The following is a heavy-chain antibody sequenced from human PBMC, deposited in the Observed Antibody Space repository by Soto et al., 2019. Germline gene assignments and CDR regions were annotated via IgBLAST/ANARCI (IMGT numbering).Heavy chain of an antibody. D-gene: IGHD2-2*01. CDR1: GFSFSTYA. CDR3: AKHAEYQLVSWFDP. J-gene: IGHJ5*02. CDR2: ISAGGGNT. V-gene: IGHV3-23*01. Sequence: EVQLLESGGGLVQPGGSLRLSCAVSGFSFSTYAMSWVRQAPGKGLEWVSGISAGGGNTYYADSVRGRFTISRDNSKDTLYLQITSLRAEDTAFYYCAKHAEYQLVSWFDPWGLGNLVTVS.